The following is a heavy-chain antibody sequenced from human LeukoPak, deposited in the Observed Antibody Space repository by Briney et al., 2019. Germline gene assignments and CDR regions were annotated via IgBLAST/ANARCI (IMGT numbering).Heavy chain of an antibody. CDR3: AIVPQVLWCEVNWFDP. CDR2: ISTTGNII. CDR1: EFTFSNYE. D-gene: IGHD3-3*01. V-gene: IGHV3-48*03. Sequence: GGSLRLSCAACEFTFSNYEMYWARQAPGKGLEWVSYISTTGNIIHYGDSVKGRFTISRDNAKNSLYLQMNSLRGEDTAFYYCAIVPQVLWCEVNWFDPWGQGTLVTVSS. J-gene: IGHJ5*02.